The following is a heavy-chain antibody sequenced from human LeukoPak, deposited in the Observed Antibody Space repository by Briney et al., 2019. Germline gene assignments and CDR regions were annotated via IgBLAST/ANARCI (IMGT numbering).Heavy chain of an antibody. J-gene: IGHJ5*01. V-gene: IGHV3-30*04. D-gene: IGHD6-13*01. CDR3: ARAGYSSSWYDF. Sequence: PGGSLRLSCAASGFTFSSYAMHWVRQAPGKGLEWVAFISCDGSNKYYADSVKGRFTISRDNSKNTLYLQMNSLRAEDTAVYYCARAGYSSSWYDFWGQGTLVTVSS. CDR2: ISCDGSNK. CDR1: GFTFSSYA.